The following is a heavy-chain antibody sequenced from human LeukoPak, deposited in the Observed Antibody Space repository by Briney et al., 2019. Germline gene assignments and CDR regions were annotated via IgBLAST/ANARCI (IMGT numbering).Heavy chain of an antibody. CDR2: ISDSGTKK. CDR1: GFTFSTYA. Sequence: GGSLRLSCAASGFTFSTYAMHWVRQAPGKGLEWVAFISDSGTKKYYADSVKGRFTLSRDNSKNMLYLQMNSLRVEDTAVYYCAGDQVGGAVDYWGQGTLVTVSS. D-gene: IGHD6-13*01. J-gene: IGHJ4*02. V-gene: IGHV3-30-3*01. CDR3: AGDQVGGAVDY.